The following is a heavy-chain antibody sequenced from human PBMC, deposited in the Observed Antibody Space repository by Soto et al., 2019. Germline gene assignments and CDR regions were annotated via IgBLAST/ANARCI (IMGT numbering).Heavy chain of an antibody. CDR3: ASRGGIAVTTSSNFDY. J-gene: IGHJ4*02. V-gene: IGHV4-31*01. D-gene: IGHD4-17*01. CDR2: IYYSGRT. Sequence: QVQLQESGPGLVKPSQTLSLTCTVSGGSISSGGYYWSWIRQHPGKGLEWIGYIYYSGRTYYNPSLKSLVTISVDTSKNQSDLKLSSVTAADTAVYYWASRGGIAVTTSSNFDYWGQGTLVTVSS. CDR1: GGSISSGGYY.